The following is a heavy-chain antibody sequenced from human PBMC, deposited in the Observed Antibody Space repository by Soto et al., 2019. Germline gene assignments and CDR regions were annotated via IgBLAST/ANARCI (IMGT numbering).Heavy chain of an antibody. CDR3: AKDIVPYYYYGMDV. J-gene: IGHJ6*02. CDR2: ISYEGSNK. V-gene: IGHV3-30*18. Sequence: QVQLVESGGGVVQPGRSLRLSCAASGFTFSSYGMHWVRQAPGKGLEWVAGISYEGSNKYHEDSVKGRFTISRDNSKHTLHLQMNSLRAEDTAVYYCAKDIVPYYYYGMDVCGQVTTVTLSS. D-gene: IGHD1-26*01. CDR1: GFTFSSYG.